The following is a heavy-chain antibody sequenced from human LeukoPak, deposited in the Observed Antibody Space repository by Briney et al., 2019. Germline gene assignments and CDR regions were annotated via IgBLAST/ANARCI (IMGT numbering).Heavy chain of an antibody. D-gene: IGHD6-6*01. CDR1: EGTFSSYA. Sequence: GSSVKVSCKASEGTFSSYAISWVRQAPGQGPEWMGGIIPIFGTANYAQKFQGRVTITADESTSTAYMELSNLRSEDTAVYYCASAPDSSSTYYYYYMDVWGKGTTVTVSS. J-gene: IGHJ6*03. CDR3: ASAPDSSSTYYYYYMDV. V-gene: IGHV1-69*01. CDR2: IIPIFGTA.